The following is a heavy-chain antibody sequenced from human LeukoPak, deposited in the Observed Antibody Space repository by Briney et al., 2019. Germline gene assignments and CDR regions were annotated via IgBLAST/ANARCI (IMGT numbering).Heavy chain of an antibody. D-gene: IGHD3-10*01. CDR2: IYYSGST. V-gene: IGHV4-39*07. J-gene: IGHJ4*02. Sequence: PSETLSLTCTVSGGSISSSSYYWGWIRQPPGKGLEWIGSIYYSGSTYYNPSLKSRVTISVDTSKNQFSLKLSSVTAADTAVYYCAREPYYGSEKGGVTRFVWGQGTLVTVSS. CDR1: GGSISSSSYY. CDR3: AREPYYGSEKGGVTRFV.